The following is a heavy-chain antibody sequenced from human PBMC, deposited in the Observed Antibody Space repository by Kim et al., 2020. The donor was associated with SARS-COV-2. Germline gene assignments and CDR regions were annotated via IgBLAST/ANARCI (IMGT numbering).Heavy chain of an antibody. CDR1: GFTFSSYG. V-gene: IGHV3-33*01. J-gene: IGHJ4*02. CDR2: IWYDGSNK. Sequence: GGSLRLSCAASGFTFSSYGMHWVRQAPGKGLEWVAVIWYDGSNKYYADSVKGRFTISRDNSKNTLYLQMNSLRAEDTAVYYCARDRGKLGFDYWGQGTLVTVSS. CDR3: ARDRGKLGFDY. D-gene: IGHD7-27*01.